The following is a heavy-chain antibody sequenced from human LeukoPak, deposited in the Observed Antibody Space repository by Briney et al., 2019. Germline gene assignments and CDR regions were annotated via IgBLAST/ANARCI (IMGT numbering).Heavy chain of an antibody. CDR2: INPNSGGT. J-gene: IGHJ4*02. CDR3: AGGSDSSSWRADY. V-gene: IGHV1-2*06. CDR1: GYTFTGYY. D-gene: IGHD6-13*01. Sequence: ASVKVSCKASGYTFTGYYMHWVRQAPGQGLEWMGRINPNSGGTNYAQKFQGRVTMTRDTSISTAYMELSRLRSDDTAVYYCAGGSDSSSWRADYWGQGTLVTVSS.